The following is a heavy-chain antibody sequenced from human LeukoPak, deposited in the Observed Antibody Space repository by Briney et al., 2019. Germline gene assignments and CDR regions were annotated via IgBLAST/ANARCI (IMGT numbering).Heavy chain of an antibody. D-gene: IGHD2-2*01. CDR2: ISDSGGRT. CDR1: GITLSNYG. J-gene: IGHJ4*02. CDR3: ARGGYCSSTSCYMYYFDY. Sequence: PGGSLRLSCAVSGITLSNYGMSWVRQAPGKELEWVAGISDSGGRTNYADSVKGRFTISRDNAKNSLYLQMNSLRAEDTAVYYCARGGYCSSTSCYMYYFDYWGQGTLVTVSS. V-gene: IGHV3-23*01.